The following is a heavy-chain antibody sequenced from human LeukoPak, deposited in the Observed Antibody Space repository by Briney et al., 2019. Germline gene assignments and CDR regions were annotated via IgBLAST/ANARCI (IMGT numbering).Heavy chain of an antibody. V-gene: IGHV4-39*01. Sequence: SETLSLTCTVSSGSISSSRYYWGWIRQPPGKGLEWIGSIYYSGSTYYNPSLKSRVTISVDTSKNQFSLKLSSVTAADTAVYYCARRGRGDWFDPWGQGTLVTVSS. CDR2: IYYSGST. CDR3: ARRGRGDWFDP. D-gene: IGHD3-10*01. J-gene: IGHJ5*02. CDR1: SGSISSSRYY.